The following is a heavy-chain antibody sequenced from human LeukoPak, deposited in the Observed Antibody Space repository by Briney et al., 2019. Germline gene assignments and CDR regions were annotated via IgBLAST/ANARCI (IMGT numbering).Heavy chain of an antibody. V-gene: IGHV3-9*01. Sequence: GRSLRLSCAASGFTFDDYAMHWVRQAPGKGREWVSGITSKSDNVGYADSVKGRFTISRDNAKNFLYLQMSSLRPEDTALYYCAKDSYGSGTYWREVDYWGQGTLVTVSS. J-gene: IGHJ4*02. CDR1: GFTFDDYA. D-gene: IGHD3-10*01. CDR3: AKDSYGSGTYWREVDY. CDR2: ITSKSDNV.